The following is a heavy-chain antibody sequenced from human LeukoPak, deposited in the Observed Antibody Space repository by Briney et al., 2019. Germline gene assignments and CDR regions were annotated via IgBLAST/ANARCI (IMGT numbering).Heavy chain of an antibody. J-gene: IGHJ4*02. V-gene: IGHV3-48*01. CDR3: ARDIVVVPAAPDY. D-gene: IGHD2-2*01. CDR2: ISSSSSTI. Sequence: GGSLRLSCAASGFTFSSFGMNWVRQAPGKGLEWVSYISSSSSTIYYADSVKGRFTISRDNSKNTLYLQMNSLRAEDTAVYYCARDIVVVPAAPDYWGQGTLVTVSS. CDR1: GFTFSSFG.